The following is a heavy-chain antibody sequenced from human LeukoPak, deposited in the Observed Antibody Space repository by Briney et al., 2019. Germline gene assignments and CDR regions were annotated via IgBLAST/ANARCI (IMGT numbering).Heavy chain of an antibody. V-gene: IGHV3-30*01. CDR3: ARDARRPRDVVVTSDDLDY. J-gene: IGHJ4*02. CDR1: GFTFSSYA. CDR2: ISYDGSNN. D-gene: IGHD2-21*02. Sequence: GGSLRLSCAASGFTFSSYAMHWVRQAPGKGLEWVAVISYDGSNNYYADSVKGRFTISRDNSKNTLYLQMNSLRAEDTAVYYCARDARRPRDVVVTSDDLDYWGQGTLVTVSS.